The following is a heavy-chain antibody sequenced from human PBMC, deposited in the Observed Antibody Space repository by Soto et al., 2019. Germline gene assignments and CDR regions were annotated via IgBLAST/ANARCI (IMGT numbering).Heavy chain of an antibody. D-gene: IGHD6-6*01. CDR3: ARGSSSSFDY. CDR2: IYYSGST. Sequence: SETLSLTCTVSGGSISSGGYYWSWIRQHPGKGLEWIGYIYYSGSTNYNPSLKSRVTISVDTSKNQFSLKLSSVTAADTAVYYCARGSSSSFDYWGPGTLVTLSS. CDR1: GGSISSGGYY. V-gene: IGHV4-61*08. J-gene: IGHJ4*02.